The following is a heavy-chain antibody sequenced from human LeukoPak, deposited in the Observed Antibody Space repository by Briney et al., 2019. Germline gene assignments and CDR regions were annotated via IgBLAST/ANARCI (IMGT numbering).Heavy chain of an antibody. J-gene: IGHJ3*02. V-gene: IGHV1-69*04. CDR3: AREGRAPRGAFDI. Sequence: GASVKVSCKASGYTFSRYGISWVRQAPGQGLEWMGRIIPILGIANYAQKFQGRVTITADKSTSTAYMELSSLRSEDTAVYYCAREGRAPRGAFDIWGQGTMVTVSS. CDR2: IIPILGIA. CDR1: GYTFSRYG.